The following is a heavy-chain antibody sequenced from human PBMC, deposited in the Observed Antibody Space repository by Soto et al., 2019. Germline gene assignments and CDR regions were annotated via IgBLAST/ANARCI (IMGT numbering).Heavy chain of an antibody. D-gene: IGHD6-13*01. CDR1: GFTFSSYA. V-gene: IGHV3-30-3*01. CDR3: ARSSSWTTDY. J-gene: IGHJ4*02. CDR2: ISYDGSNK. Sequence: QVQLVESGGGVVQPGRSLRLSCAASGFTFSSYAMHWVRQAPGKGLEWVAVISYDGSNKYYADSVKGRFTISRDNSKNTLYLQMNSLRAEDTAVYYCARSSSWTTDYWGQGTLVTVSS.